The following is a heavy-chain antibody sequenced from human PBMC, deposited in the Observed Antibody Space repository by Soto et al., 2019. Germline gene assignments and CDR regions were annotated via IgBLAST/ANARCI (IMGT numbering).Heavy chain of an antibody. V-gene: IGHV3-23*01. CDR3: AKDPTYDSSGYYYYYYGMDV. Sequence: PGGSLRLSCAASGFTFSSYAMSWVRQAPGKGLEWVSAISGSGGSTYYADSVKGRFTISRDNSKNTLYLQMNSLRAEDTAVYYCAKDPTYDSSGYYYYYYGMDVWGQGTTVTVSS. CDR1: GFTFSSYA. D-gene: IGHD3-22*01. CDR2: ISGSGGST. J-gene: IGHJ6*02.